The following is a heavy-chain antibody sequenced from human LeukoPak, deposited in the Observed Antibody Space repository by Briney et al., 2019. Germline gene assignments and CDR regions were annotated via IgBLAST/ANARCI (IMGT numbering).Heavy chain of an antibody. J-gene: IGHJ4*02. CDR2: INPSGGGT. CDR1: GYTFIDYY. CDR3: GRVNVAGGMNYFVN. Sequence: AAVKVSCKASGYTFIDYYMHWVRQSPRQGLECMGLINPSGGGTTHAQNFQGRVSLTRDTSTSTVFMDLSSLRSEDTGVYYGGRVNVAGGMNYFVNWGQGTLVSVCS. V-gene: IGHV1-46*01.